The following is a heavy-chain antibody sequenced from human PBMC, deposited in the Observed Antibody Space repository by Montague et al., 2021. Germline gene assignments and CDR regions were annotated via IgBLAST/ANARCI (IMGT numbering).Heavy chain of an antibody. CDR1: SGSIFHAH. CDR3: AKQDYFVSGTSYKGFDP. D-gene: IGHD3-10*01. CDR2: MFYGGAT. J-gene: IGHJ5*02. Sequence: SETLSLTRTVSSGSIFHAHWSWVRQPPGKGLEWLGSMFYGGATSNNPSLKSRVTMSIDTSTNQFSLKLSFVTAADTAVYYCAKQDYFVSGTSYKGFDPWGQGILVTVSS. V-gene: IGHV4-59*08.